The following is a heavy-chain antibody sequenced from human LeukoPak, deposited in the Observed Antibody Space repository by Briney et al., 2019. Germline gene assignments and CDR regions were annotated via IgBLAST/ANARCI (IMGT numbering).Heavy chain of an antibody. Sequence: ASVKVSCKASGYTFTSYDINWVRQAAGQGLEWMGWMNPNSGNTGYAQKFQGRITMARNTSISTAYMELSSLTSEDTAVYFCARRYDSGNYHLPHWGQGTLVTVSS. D-gene: IGHD3-10*01. CDR2: MNPNSGNT. V-gene: IGHV1-8*01. CDR3: ARRYDSGNYHLPH. J-gene: IGHJ4*02. CDR1: GYTFTSYD.